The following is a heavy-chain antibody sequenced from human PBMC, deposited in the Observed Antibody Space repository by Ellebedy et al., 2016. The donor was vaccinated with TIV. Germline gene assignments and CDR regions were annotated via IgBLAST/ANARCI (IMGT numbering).Heavy chain of an antibody. CDR3: ARATDAVLLWFGGLDYYGMDV. CDR1: GYTFTSYG. D-gene: IGHD3-10*01. J-gene: IGHJ6*02. CDR2: ISAYNGNT. V-gene: IGHV1-18*01. Sequence: ASVKVSCKASGYTFTSYGISWVRQAPGQGLEWMGWISAYNGNTNYAQKLQGRVTMTTDTSTSTAYMELRSLRSDDTAVYYCARATDAVLLWFGGLDYYGMDVWGQGTTVTVSS.